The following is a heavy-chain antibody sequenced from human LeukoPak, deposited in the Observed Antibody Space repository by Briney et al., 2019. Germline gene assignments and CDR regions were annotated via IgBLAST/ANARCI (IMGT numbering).Heavy chain of an antibody. Sequence: PGGSLRLSCAASGFTFNNYAMSWVRQAPGKGLEWVSAITGSGGTTFYADSVKGRFTISRENSKNTLYLQMNSLRVEDTAVYYCAKWGDYDILTGYYDSDYWGQGTPVTVSS. CDR3: AKWGDYDILTGYYDSDY. D-gene: IGHD3-9*01. V-gene: IGHV3-23*01. CDR2: ITGSGGTT. CDR1: GFTFNNYA. J-gene: IGHJ4*02.